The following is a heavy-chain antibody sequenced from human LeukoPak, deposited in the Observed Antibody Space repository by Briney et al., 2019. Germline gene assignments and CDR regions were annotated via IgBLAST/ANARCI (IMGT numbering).Heavy chain of an antibody. CDR1: GFIFSDYY. D-gene: IGHD3-22*01. CDR2: ISSSGSTI. Sequence: GGSLRLSCAASGFIFSDYYMSWIRQAPGKGLGWVSCISSSGSTIYYADSVKGQFTISRDNAKKSLYLQMNSLRAEDTAVYYCARGRYYYDSSGVDAFDIWGQGTMVTVSS. V-gene: IGHV3-11*01. J-gene: IGHJ3*02. CDR3: ARGRYYYDSSGVDAFDI.